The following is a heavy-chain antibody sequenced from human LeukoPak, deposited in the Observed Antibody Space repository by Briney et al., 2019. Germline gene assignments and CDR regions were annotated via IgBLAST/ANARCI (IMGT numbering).Heavy chain of an antibody. D-gene: IGHD3-10*01. J-gene: IGHJ3*02. CDR2: IWYDGSNK. V-gene: IGHV3-33*01. CDR1: GFTSSSYG. Sequence: PGRSLGLSCAASGFTSSSYGMHWIRQAPGKGRERVAVIWYDGSNKYYADSVKGRFTISRDNSKNTLYLQMNSLRAEDTAVYYCARDPGDYYGSGSSDAFDIWGQGTMVTVSS. CDR3: ARDPGDYYGSGSSDAFDI.